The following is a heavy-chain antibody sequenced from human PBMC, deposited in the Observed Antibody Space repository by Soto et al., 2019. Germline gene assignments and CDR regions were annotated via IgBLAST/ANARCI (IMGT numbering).Heavy chain of an antibody. J-gene: IGHJ5*02. D-gene: IGHD2-2*01. CDR2: ISLYSDGT. CDR3: ARVVPGAEAWFGP. V-gene: IGHV1-18*01. CDR1: GYTFSNYG. Sequence: ASVKVSCKTSGYTFSNYGITWVRQAPGHPLEWLGWISLYSDGTNYAQKFQGRVSMTTDTSTTTAYMELRSLRSDDTAVYYCARVVPGAEAWFGPWGQGTLVTVSS.